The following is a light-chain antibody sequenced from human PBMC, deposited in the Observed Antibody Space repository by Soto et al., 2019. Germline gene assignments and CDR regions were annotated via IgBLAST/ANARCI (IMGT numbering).Light chain of an antibody. CDR3: EHYGTSTRT. J-gene: IGKJ1*01. V-gene: IGKV3-20*01. CDR2: AAS. Sequence: EIVLTQSPGTLSLSPGESATLSCRATQSVSATYLAWYQQKRGLAPRLLIYAASSRATDIPDRFSGSGSGKDFTVAISTLEPEDFAVFWCEHYGTSTRTFGQGTKVEIK. CDR1: QSVSATY.